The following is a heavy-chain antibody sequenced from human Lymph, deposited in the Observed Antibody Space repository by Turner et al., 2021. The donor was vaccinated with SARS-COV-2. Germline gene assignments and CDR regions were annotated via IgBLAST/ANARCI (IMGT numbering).Heavy chain of an antibody. CDR2: IYPGDSDT. CDR1: GYSFPSYW. Sequence: EVHLVQSGAAVKTPGDSLQIPFRGSGYSFPSYWIGWVRQMPGKGLEWMGIIYPGDSDTRYSQSFQGQVTISADKSISTAYLQWSSLKASDTAMYYCARREWGGSLGHIDYWGQGTLVTVSS. D-gene: IGHD3-3*01. J-gene: IGHJ4*02. CDR3: ARREWGGSLGHIDY. V-gene: IGHV5-51*01.